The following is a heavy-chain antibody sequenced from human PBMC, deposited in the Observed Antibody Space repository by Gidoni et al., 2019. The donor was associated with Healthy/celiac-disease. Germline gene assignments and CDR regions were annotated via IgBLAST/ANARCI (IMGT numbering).Heavy chain of an antibody. Sequence: QVQLVQSGAEVKKPGSSVKVSCKASGGTFSSYTISWVRPAPGQGLEWMGRSIPILGIANYAQKFQGRVTITADKSTSTAYMELSSLRSEDTAGYYCARGGITMVRGGPFDYWGQGTLVTVSS. D-gene: IGHD3-10*01. J-gene: IGHJ4*02. V-gene: IGHV1-69*02. CDR1: GGTFSSYT. CDR3: ARGGITMVRGGPFDY. CDR2: SIPILGIA.